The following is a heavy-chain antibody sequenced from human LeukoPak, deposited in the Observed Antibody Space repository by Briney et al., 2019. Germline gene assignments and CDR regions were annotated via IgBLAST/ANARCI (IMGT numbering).Heavy chain of an antibody. V-gene: IGHV4-38-2*01. J-gene: IGHJ4*02. CDR3: ARVLPVPYLLDS. CDR1: GHSTTRGYY. D-gene: IGHD3-10*02. Sequence: SETLSLTCGISGHSTTRGYYWAWFRQSPGKGPEWIATFFQSEKSFYNASLESRVIMSLDTSTSQFSLNLTSVTSADTAVYYCARVLPVPYLLDSWGQGTHVTASS. CDR2: FFQSEKS.